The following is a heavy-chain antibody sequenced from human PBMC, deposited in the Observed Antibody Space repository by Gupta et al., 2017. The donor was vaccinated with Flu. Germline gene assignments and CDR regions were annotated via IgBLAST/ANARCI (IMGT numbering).Heavy chain of an antibody. CDR3: ARHFSDRDGFDI. Sequence: EAQLVESGGGLVEPGGSMRLSCAASGFTFNIYYITWVRQAPRKGLEWVSSISSSSSYIYYADSVRGRFTISRDNAKNSLYLQMTTLRTDDSAVYYCARHFSDRDGFDIWGQGTMVTVSS. V-gene: IGHV3-21*01. CDR2: ISSSSSYI. J-gene: IGHJ3*02. CDR1: GFTFNIYY.